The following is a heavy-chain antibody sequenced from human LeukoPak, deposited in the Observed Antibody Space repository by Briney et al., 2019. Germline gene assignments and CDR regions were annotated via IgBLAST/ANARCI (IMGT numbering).Heavy chain of an antibody. CDR1: GFTFSDYY. CDR2: ISSSGSTI. V-gene: IGHV3-11*01. J-gene: IGHJ4*02. Sequence: GGPLRLSCAASGFTFSDYYMSWIRQAPGKGLEWVSYISSSGSTIYYADSVKGRFTISRDNSKNTLYLQMNSLRAEDTAVYYCATKPIITMVRGVMRDYWGQGTLVTVSS. CDR3: ATKPIITMVRGVMRDY. D-gene: IGHD3-10*01.